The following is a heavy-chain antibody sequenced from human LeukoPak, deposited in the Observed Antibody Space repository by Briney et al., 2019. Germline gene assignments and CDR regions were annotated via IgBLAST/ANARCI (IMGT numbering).Heavy chain of an antibody. CDR1: GYSISSGYY. CDR2: IYHSGST. J-gene: IGHJ4*02. CDR3: ARVGGSGSYPYYFDY. V-gene: IGHV4-38-2*02. Sequence: PSETLSLTCTVSGYSISSGYYWGWIRQPPGKGLEWIGSIYHSGSTYYNPSLKSRVTISVDTSKNQFSLKLSSVTAADTAVYYCARVGGSGSYPYYFDYWGQGTLVTVSS. D-gene: IGHD3-10*01.